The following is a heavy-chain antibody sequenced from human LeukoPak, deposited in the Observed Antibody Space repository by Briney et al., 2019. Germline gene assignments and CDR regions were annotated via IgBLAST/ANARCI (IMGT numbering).Heavy chain of an antibody. CDR3: ARDRNVVGGLGELSLYYFDY. J-gene: IGHJ4*02. V-gene: IGHV3-7*01. CDR2: IKQDGSEK. CDR1: GFTFSSYW. D-gene: IGHD3-16*02. Sequence: PGGSLRLSCAASGFTFSSYWMSWVRQAPGKGLEWVANIKQDGSEKYYVDSVKGRFTISRDNAKNSLYLQMNSLRAEDTAVYYCARDRNVVGGLGELSLYYFDYWGQGTLVTVSS.